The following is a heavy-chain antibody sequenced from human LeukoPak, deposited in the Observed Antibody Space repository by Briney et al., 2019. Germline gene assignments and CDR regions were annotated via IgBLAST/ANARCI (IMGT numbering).Heavy chain of an antibody. CDR2: INPDGDVT. J-gene: IGHJ6*03. Sequence: ASVKVSCKASGYNFTGYYLHWVRQAPGQGLEWMGWINPDGDVTKSAQKFQGRVTMTTDKSINTVFMELSGLTSDDTALYYCARGPNHYYYMDFWAKGPRSPSP. CDR1: GYNFTGYY. CDR3: ARGPNHYYYMDF. D-gene: IGHD2-8*01. V-gene: IGHV1-2*02.